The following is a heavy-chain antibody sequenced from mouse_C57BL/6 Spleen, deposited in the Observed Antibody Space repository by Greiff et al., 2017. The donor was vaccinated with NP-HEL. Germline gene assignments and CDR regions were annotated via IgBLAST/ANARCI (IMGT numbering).Heavy chain of an antibody. CDR1: GYTFTDYY. CDR3: ARSPDYYGSSYWYFDV. D-gene: IGHD1-1*01. J-gene: IGHJ1*03. CDR2: IYPGSGNT. Sequence: VKLQESGAELVRPGASVKLSCKASGYTFTDYYINWVKQRPGQGLEWIARIYPGSGNTYYNEKFKGKATLTAEKSSSTAYMQLSSLTSEDSAVYFCARSPDYYGSSYWYFDVWGTGTTVTVSS. V-gene: IGHV1-76*01.